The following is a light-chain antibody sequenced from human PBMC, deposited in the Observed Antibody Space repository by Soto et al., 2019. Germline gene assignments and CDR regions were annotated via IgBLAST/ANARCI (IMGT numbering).Light chain of an antibody. CDR3: QQYSSYWT. CDR1: QSISTW. CDR2: KAS. V-gene: IGKV1-5*03. Sequence: DIQMTQSPSTLPASVGDRVTITCRASQSISTWLAWYQQKPGKAPNLLIYKASYLASGVPSRLSGGGSGTEFTLTISSLQPDDFATYYCQQYSSYWTFGQGTKVEIK. J-gene: IGKJ1*01.